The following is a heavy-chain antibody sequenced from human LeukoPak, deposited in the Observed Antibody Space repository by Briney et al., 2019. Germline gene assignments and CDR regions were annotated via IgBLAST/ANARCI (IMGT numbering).Heavy chain of an antibody. V-gene: IGHV4-61*02. D-gene: IGHD6-13*01. J-gene: IGHJ6*03. CDR3: AREEGAAGPSYYYYMDV. Sequence: SETLSLTCTVSGGSISSGSYYWSWIRQPAGKGLEWIGRIYTSGSTNYNPSLKSRVTISVDTSKNQFSLKLSSVTAADTAVYYCAREEGAAGPSYYYYMDVWGKGTTVTVSS. CDR1: GGSISSGSYY. CDR2: IYTSGST.